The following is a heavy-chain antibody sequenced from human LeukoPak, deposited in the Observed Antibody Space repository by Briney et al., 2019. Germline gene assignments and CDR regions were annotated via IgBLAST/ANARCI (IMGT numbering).Heavy chain of an antibody. Sequence: PGGSLRLSCAASGFDFSAYEMNWVRQAPGKGLEWVSYFAGSDTTTYYADSVKGRFTISRDNAKNSLYLQMNSLRAEDTAVYYCARELAGDSSGCFDYWGQGTLVTVSS. D-gene: IGHD6-19*01. CDR3: ARELAGDSSGCFDY. J-gene: IGHJ4*02. V-gene: IGHV3-48*03. CDR2: FAGSDTTT. CDR1: GFDFSAYE.